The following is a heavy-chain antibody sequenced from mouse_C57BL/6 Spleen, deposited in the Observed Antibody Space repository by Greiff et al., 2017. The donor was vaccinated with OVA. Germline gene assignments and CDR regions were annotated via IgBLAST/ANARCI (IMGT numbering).Heavy chain of an antibody. V-gene: IGHV1-4*01. Sequence: QVQLQESGAELARPGASVKMSCKASGYTFTSYTMHWVKQRPGQGLEWIGYINPSSGYTKYNQKFKDKATLTADKSSSTAYMQLSSLTSEDSAVYYCARSPYYYGSSYDAMDYWGQGTSVTVSS. CDR1: GYTFTSYT. CDR2: INPSSGYT. J-gene: IGHJ4*01. CDR3: ARSPYYYGSSYDAMDY. D-gene: IGHD1-1*01.